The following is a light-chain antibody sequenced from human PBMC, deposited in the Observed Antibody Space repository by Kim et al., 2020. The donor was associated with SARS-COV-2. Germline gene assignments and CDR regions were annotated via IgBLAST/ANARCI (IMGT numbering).Light chain of an antibody. Sequence: SPGGKAILSCRASESVGIRLAWYQHKLGQAPRLLIYDASSRATGIPPKFSGSGSGTEFTLTISDLQSEDFAVYFCQHYNNWPPFTFGQGTKLEI. CDR3: QHYNNWPPFT. CDR2: DAS. V-gene: IGKV3-15*01. CDR1: ESVGIR. J-gene: IGKJ2*01.